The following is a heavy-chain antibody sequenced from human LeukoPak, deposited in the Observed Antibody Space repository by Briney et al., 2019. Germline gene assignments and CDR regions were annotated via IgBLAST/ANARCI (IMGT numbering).Heavy chain of an antibody. CDR3: ARHIVVVPAASYAFDI. CDR1: GGSFSGYY. V-gene: IGHV4-59*08. D-gene: IGHD2-2*01. CDR2: IYYSGST. J-gene: IGHJ3*02. Sequence: PSETLSLTCAVYGGSFSGYYWSWIRQPPGKGLEWIGYIYYSGSTNYNPSLKSRVTISVDTSKNQFSLKLSSVTAADTAVYYCARHIVVVPAASYAFDIWGQGTMVTVSS.